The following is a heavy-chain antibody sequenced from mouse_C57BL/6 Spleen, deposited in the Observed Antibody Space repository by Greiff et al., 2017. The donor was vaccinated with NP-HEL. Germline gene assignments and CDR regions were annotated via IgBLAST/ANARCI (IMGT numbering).Heavy chain of an antibody. CDR1: GYTFTSYW. CDR2: IYPGSGST. V-gene: IGHV1-55*01. J-gene: IGHJ4*01. D-gene: IGHD1-1*01. Sequence: VQLQQPGAELVKPGASVKMSCKASGYTFTSYWITWVKQRPGQGLERIGDIYPGSGSTNYNEKFKSKATLTVDTSSSTAYMQLSSLTSEDSAVYYCAREGLYYGSTSYAMDYWGQGTSVTVSS. CDR3: AREGLYYGSTSYAMDY.